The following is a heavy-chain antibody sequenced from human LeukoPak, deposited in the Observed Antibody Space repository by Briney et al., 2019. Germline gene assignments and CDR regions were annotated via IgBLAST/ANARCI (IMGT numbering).Heavy chain of an antibody. Sequence: ASVNVSCKVSGYTLPQLSMHWVGQAPGKGREWMGGFDPEDGETIYAQKFQGRVTMTEDTSTDTAYMELSSLRSEDTAVYYCATDAVTYHAMWYYYGMDVWGQGTTVTVSS. D-gene: IGHD4-17*01. CDR1: GYTLPQLS. V-gene: IGHV1-24*01. CDR3: ATDAVTYHAMWYYYGMDV. CDR2: FDPEDGET. J-gene: IGHJ6*02.